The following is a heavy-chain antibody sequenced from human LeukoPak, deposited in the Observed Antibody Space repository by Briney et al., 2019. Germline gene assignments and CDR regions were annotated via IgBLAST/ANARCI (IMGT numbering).Heavy chain of an antibody. CDR3: AKDPDCTSGICYTFFDY. CDR2: IYSGGST. CDR1: GFTVSSNY. Sequence: GGSLRLSCAASGFTVSSNYMSWVRQAPGKGLEWVSVIYSGGSTYYADSVKGRFTISRDNSKNTLYLQMNSLRAEDTAVYYCAKDPDCTSGICYTFFDYWGQGTLVTVSS. D-gene: IGHD2-8*01. V-gene: IGHV3-66*01. J-gene: IGHJ4*02.